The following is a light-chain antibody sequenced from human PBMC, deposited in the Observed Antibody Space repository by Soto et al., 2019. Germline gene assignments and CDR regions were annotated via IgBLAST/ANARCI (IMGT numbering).Light chain of an antibody. CDR2: GAS. Sequence: EIVLTQSPGTLSLSPGERATLSCTASQSVSSIYLAWYQQKPGQAPRLLIYGASSRATGIPDRFSGSGSGTDFTLTISRLDPEDFAVYYCQQYGSSRWTFGQGTKVDIK. CDR1: QSVSSIY. J-gene: IGKJ1*01. CDR3: QQYGSSRWT. V-gene: IGKV3-20*01.